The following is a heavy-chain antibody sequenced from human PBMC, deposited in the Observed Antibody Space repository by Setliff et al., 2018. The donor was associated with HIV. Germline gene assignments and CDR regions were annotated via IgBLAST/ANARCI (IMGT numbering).Heavy chain of an antibody. CDR1: GFTFSSYS. Sequence: PGGSLRLSCAASGFTFSSYSMNWVRQAPGKGLEWVSSISSSSSYIYYADSVKGRFTISRDNAKNSLYLQMNSLRAEDTAVYYCVREVRVTPNPPFDYWGQGTLVTVSS. CDR3: VREVRVTPNPPFDY. V-gene: IGHV3-21*01. J-gene: IGHJ4*02. D-gene: IGHD2-21*02. CDR2: ISSSSSYI.